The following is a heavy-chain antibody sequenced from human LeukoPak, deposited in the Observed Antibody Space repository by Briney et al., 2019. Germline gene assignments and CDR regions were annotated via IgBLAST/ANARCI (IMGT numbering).Heavy chain of an antibody. V-gene: IGHV3-30*04. Sequence: GGSLRLSCAASGFTFSSYAMHWVRQAPGKGLEWVAVISYDGSNKYYADSVKGRFTISRDNSKNTPYLQMNSPRAEDTAVYYCARWAPYSSSWYFDYWGQGTLVTVSS. CDR1: GFTFSSYA. D-gene: IGHD6-13*01. J-gene: IGHJ4*02. CDR3: ARWAPYSSSWYFDY. CDR2: ISYDGSNK.